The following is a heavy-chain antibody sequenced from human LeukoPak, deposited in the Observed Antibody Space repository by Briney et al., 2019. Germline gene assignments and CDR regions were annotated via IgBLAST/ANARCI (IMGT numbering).Heavy chain of an antibody. V-gene: IGHV4-59*08. CDR2: IYDSGIT. CDR3: ARSPLYDGFDV. D-gene: IGHD2-2*02. Sequence: SETLSLTCTVSGGSISSYCWSWIRQPPGKGLEWIGYIYDSGITYYNPSLKSRVTISGDTPKNHFSLKLSSVTAADTAVYYCARSPLYDGFDVWGQGTMVTVSS. J-gene: IGHJ3*01. CDR1: GGSISSYC.